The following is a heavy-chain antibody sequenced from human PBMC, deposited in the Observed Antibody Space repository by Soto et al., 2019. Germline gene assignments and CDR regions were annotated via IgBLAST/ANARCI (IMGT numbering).Heavy chain of an antibody. V-gene: IGHV3-33*01. CDR1: GFTFSSYG. J-gene: IGHJ5*02. CDR2: IWYDGSNK. Sequence: SLRLSCAASGFTFSSYGMHWVRQAPGKGLEWVAVIWYDGSNKYYADSVKGRFTISRDNSKNTLYLQMNSLRAEDTAVYYCARDPGLVPAADNWFDPWGQGTLVTVSS. CDR3: ARDPGLVPAADNWFDP. D-gene: IGHD2-2*01.